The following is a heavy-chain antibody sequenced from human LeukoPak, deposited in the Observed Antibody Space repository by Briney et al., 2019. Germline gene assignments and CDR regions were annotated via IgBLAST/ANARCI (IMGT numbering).Heavy chain of an antibody. CDR2: IYYSGST. Sequence: SQTLSLTCTVSGGSISSGGYYWSWIRQHPGKGLEWIGYIYYSGSTNYNPSLKSRVTISVDTSKNQFSLKLSSVTAADTAVYYCARNAFHCSSTSCYDYWGQGTLVTVSS. D-gene: IGHD2-2*01. CDR3: ARNAFHCSSTSCYDY. V-gene: IGHV4-31*03. J-gene: IGHJ4*02. CDR1: GGSISSGGYY.